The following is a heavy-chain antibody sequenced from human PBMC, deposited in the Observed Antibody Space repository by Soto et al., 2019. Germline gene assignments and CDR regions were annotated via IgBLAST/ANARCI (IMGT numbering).Heavy chain of an antibody. CDR1: GFTFSSYS. CDR3: ARDHSSSPYYFDY. V-gene: IGHV3-21*01. J-gene: IGHJ4*02. Sequence: GGSLRLSCAASGFTFSSYSMNWVRQAPGKGLEWVSSISSSSSYIYYADSVKGRFTISRDNAKNSLYLQMNSLRAEDTAVYYCARDHSSSPYYFDYWGQGTLVTVSS. CDR2: ISSSSSYI. D-gene: IGHD6-6*01.